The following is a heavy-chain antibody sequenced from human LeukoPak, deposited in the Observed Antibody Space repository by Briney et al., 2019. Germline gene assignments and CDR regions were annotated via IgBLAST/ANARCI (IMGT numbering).Heavy chain of an antibody. CDR1: GYTFIGYY. CDR2: ISPNSGDT. J-gene: IGHJ4*02. Sequence: ASMKVSCKASGYTFIGYYMHWVRQAPGQGLEWMGWISPNSGDTNYSQNFQDRVTITRDTSITTTYMELSRLRSDDTAVYYCARGVYYGSGSYSDFWGQGTLVTVSS. V-gene: IGHV1-2*02. CDR3: ARGVYYGSGSYSDF. D-gene: IGHD3-10*01.